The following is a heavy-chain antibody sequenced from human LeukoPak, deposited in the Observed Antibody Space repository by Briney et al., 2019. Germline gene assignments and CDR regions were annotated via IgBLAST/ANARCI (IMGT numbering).Heavy chain of an antibody. CDR2: ISPTSHT. D-gene: IGHD5-18*01. CDR3: TSDGHNRPGYSYGRY. J-gene: IGHJ4*02. V-gene: IGHV3-69-1*01. CDR1: GFTFSDSS. Sequence: GGSLRLSCAASGFTFSDSSMNWVRQGPGKGLEWLSYISPTSHTLYADSVKGRFTISRDNAKNSLYLQMNSLKTEDTAVYYCTSDGHNRPGYSYGRYWGQGTLVTVSS.